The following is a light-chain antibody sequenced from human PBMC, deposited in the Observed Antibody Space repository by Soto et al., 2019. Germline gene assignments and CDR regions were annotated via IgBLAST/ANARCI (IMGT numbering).Light chain of an antibody. J-gene: IGLJ2*01. Sequence: QSVLTQPPSASGTPGQRVTISCSGSSSNIGSNTANWYQQVPGTAPKLLIDSNNQRPSGVPDRFSGSKSGTSASLAISGLQAEDEADYYCAAWDDSLNGVVFGGGTKLTVL. CDR3: AAWDDSLNGVV. CDR2: SNN. CDR1: SSNIGSNT. V-gene: IGLV1-44*01.